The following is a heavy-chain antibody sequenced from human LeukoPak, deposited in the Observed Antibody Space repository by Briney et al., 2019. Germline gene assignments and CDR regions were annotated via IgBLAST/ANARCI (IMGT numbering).Heavy chain of an antibody. Sequence: GASVKVSCKASGYTFTSYGISWVRQAPGQGLEWMGIINPSGGSTRYAQKFQGRVTMTRDTSTNTVYMELSSLRSEDTAMYYCARVASYDSSAYYGYWGQGTLVTVSS. V-gene: IGHV1-46*01. D-gene: IGHD3-22*01. CDR1: GYTFTSYG. J-gene: IGHJ4*02. CDR3: ARVASYDSSAYYGY. CDR2: INPSGGST.